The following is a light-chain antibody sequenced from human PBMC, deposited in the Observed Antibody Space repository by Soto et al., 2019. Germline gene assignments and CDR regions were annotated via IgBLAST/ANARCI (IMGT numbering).Light chain of an antibody. V-gene: IGKV1-5*02. CDR2: DAS. CDR3: QQYNSYSKT. CDR1: RSIGGG. Sequence: DIQMTSFLSPLSESVGAGLTIICRAGRSIGGGLVWYQQKPGKAPRLLIFDASILESGVPSRFSGSGSGTEFTLTISSLQPDDFATYYCQQYNSYSKTFGQGTKVDIK. J-gene: IGKJ1*01.